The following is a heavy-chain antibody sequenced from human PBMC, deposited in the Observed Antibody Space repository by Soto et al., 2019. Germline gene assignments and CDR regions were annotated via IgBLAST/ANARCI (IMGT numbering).Heavy chain of an antibody. CDR2: ISSTSTTM. CDR1: GFSFSPYG. J-gene: IGHJ6*02. Sequence: EVRLVESGGGLVQPGGSLRLSCEASGFSFSPYGMNWVRQAPGRGLEWIPYISSTSTTMYYSDSVKGRCAISRDDARNSLSLEMNYLRDDDTAVYYCATDWSAIAYGLDVWGQGTTVTVSS. V-gene: IGHV3-48*02. CDR3: ATDWSAIAYGLDV. D-gene: IGHD3-3*01.